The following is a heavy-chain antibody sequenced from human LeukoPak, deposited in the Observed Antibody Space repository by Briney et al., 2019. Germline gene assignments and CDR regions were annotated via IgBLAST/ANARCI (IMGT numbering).Heavy chain of an antibody. V-gene: IGHV3-7*01. CDR2: IKQGGSEK. J-gene: IGHJ4*02. CDR3: ARSGSGYFDY. CDR1: GITLSVYW. Sequence: GGSLRLSCAASGITLSVYWMIGVRQAPGKGLEGVANIKQGGSEKYYRDSVQGRFTISRDNAKNSLYLQMNSLKAEDTDVYYCARSGSGYFDYWGQGSLVTVSS.